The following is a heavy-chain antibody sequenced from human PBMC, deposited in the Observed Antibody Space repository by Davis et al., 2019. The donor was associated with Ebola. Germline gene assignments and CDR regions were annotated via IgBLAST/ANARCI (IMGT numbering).Heavy chain of an antibody. J-gene: IGHJ4*02. CDR3: AQQLGDYGGNALRY. D-gene: IGHD4-23*01. V-gene: IGHV3-48*03. CDR2: ISGGGRSA. CDR1: GFTFSNYA. Sequence: GGSLRLSCAASGFTFSNYAMNWVRQAPGKGLEWVSGISGGGRSADYADSVKGRFTISRDDAKKSLYLQMDSLRAEDTAVYYCAQQLGDYGGNALRYWGQGTLVTVSS.